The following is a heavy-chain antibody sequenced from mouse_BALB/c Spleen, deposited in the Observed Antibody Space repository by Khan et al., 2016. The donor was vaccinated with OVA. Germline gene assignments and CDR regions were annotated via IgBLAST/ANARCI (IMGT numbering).Heavy chain of an antibody. J-gene: IGHJ4*01. Sequence: QVQLQQSGAELAKPGASVKMSCKASGYTFTSYWMHWVKQRPGQGLEWIGYINPSTGYTEYNQKFKDKATLTTDKSSSTAYMQLSSLTSEDSAVXDCAASLRFYYSMDYWGQGTSVTVSS. D-gene: IGHD6-1*01. CDR1: GYTFTSYW. CDR3: AASLRFYYSMDY. CDR2: INPSTGYT. V-gene: IGHV1-7*01.